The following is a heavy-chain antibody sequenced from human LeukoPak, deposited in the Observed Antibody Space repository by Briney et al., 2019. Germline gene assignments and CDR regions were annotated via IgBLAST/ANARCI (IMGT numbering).Heavy chain of an antibody. CDR1: GGSVSNYY. J-gene: IGHJ4*02. CDR3: ARLFNYDFWSGYYPAPYFDY. V-gene: IGHV4-59*08. D-gene: IGHD3-3*01. CDR2: IYYSGST. Sequence: KASETLSLTCSVSGGSVSNYYWSWIRQPPGKGLEWIGYIYYSGSTNYNPSPKSRVTISVDTSKNQFSLKLSSVTAADTAVYYCARLFNYDFWSGYYPAPYFDYWGQGTLVTVSS.